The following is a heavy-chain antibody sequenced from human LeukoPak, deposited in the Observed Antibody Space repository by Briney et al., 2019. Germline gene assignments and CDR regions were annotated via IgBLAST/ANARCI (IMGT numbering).Heavy chain of an antibody. J-gene: IGHJ4*02. Sequence: GGSLRLSCAASGFTFSSYWMHWVRQAPGKGLVWDSRINTDGSSTRYADSVKGRFTISRDNAKNTLYLQMNSLRAEDTAVYYCARDLGYCSSTSCSGLDYWGQGTLVTVSS. CDR1: GFTFSSYW. CDR3: ARDLGYCSSTSCSGLDY. D-gene: IGHD2-2*01. CDR2: INTDGSST. V-gene: IGHV3-74*01.